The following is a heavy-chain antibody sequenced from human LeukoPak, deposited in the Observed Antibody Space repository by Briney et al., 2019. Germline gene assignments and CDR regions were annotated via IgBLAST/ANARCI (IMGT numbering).Heavy chain of an antibody. Sequence: GGSLMLSCAASGFTFSSAWMTWVRQAPGEGLEWVGRIKSKTDGGTAEYAAPVKGRFTISRDDSQNTMYMQMNSLKAEDTAVYYCTTAPDSMDCWGQGTLVTVSS. CDR3: TTAPDSMDC. CDR1: GFTFSSAW. J-gene: IGHJ4*02. D-gene: IGHD3/OR15-3a*01. CDR2: IKSKTDGGTA. V-gene: IGHV3-15*01.